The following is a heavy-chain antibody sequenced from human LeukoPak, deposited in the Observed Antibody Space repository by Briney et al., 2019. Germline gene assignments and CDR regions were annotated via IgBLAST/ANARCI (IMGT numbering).Heavy chain of an antibody. V-gene: IGHV4-59*08. J-gene: IGHJ5*02. D-gene: IGHD4-17*01. CDR2: IYNSGNT. CDR1: GGSFSGYY. CDR3: ARGPVTTSGNCFDP. Sequence: SETLSLTCAVYGGSFSGYYWSWIRQPPGKGLEWIGYIYNSGNTNYNPSLKSRVTISVDTSTNQFSLRLSSVTAADTAEYYCARGPVTTSGNCFDPWGQGTLVTVSS.